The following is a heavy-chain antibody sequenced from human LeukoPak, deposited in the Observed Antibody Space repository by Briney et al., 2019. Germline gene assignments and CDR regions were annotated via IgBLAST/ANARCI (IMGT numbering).Heavy chain of an antibody. CDR2: IYSGGST. V-gene: IGHV3-53*01. CDR1: GFTVSSNY. CDR3: AREMLTGTTRRGAFDI. D-gene: IGHD1-20*01. Sequence: PGGSLRLSCAASGFTVSSNYMSWVRQAPGKGLEWVSVIYSGGSTYYADSVKGRFTISRDNSKNTLYLQMNSLRAEDTAVYYCAREMLTGTTRRGAFDIWGQGTLVTVSS. J-gene: IGHJ3*02.